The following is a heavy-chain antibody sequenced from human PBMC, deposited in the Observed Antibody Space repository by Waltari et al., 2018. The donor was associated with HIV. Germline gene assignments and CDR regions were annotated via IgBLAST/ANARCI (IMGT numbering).Heavy chain of an antibody. D-gene: IGHD3-10*01. J-gene: IGHJ4*02. CDR3: AKDSSQVHWFGESLAL. CDR2: IACDEMKK. V-gene: IGHV3-30*18. Sequence: QEQLVESGGGVVQPGDVLRLSCAASGPSFGSNGMHWVRQAPGKGREGVACIACDEMKKYYGDSLMGRFIISRDNSKKTLYLQMNTLRPDDTAIYFCAKDSSQVHWFGESLALWGQGTLVIVSS. CDR1: GPSFGSNG.